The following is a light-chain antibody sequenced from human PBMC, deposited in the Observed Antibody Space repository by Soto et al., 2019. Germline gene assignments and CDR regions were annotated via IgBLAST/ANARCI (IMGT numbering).Light chain of an antibody. J-gene: IGKJ1*01. CDR2: AAS. CDR1: QSIRSY. V-gene: IGKV1-39*01. Sequence: DIQMTQSPSSLVASVGARVTITCRASQSIRSYLNWYQQKPGKAPKLLIYAASSLQSGVPLRFSGSGSGTDFTLTIRSLQPEDFATYYCQQSYSTPRTFGQGTKVDIK. CDR3: QQSYSTPRT.